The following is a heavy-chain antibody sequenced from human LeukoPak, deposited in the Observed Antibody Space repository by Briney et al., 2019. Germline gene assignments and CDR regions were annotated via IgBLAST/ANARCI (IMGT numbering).Heavy chain of an antibody. CDR2: IYYSGST. V-gene: IGHV4-59*01. J-gene: IGHJ3*02. CDR1: GGSISSYY. CDR3: ARDPHYYDSSGPRAFDI. Sequence: PSETLSLTCTVSGGSISSYYWSWIRQPPGKGLEWIGYIYYSGSTNYNPSLKSRVTISVDTSKNQFSLKLSSVTAADTAVYYCARDPHYYDSSGPRAFDIWGQGTMVTVSS. D-gene: IGHD3-22*01.